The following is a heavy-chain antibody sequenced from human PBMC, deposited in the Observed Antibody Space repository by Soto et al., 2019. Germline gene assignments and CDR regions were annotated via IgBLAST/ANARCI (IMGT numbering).Heavy chain of an antibody. V-gene: IGHV4-59*12. D-gene: IGHD3-22*01. CDR3: ARSPDSSGYYPRRYYYGMDV. J-gene: IGHJ6*02. CDR2: VYYSGST. CDR1: GGSLSSYY. Sequence: PSETLSLTCTVSGGSLSSYYWTWIRQPPGKGLEWIGNVYYSGSTNYNPSLKSRVTISVDTSKNQFSLKLSSVTAADTAVYYCARSPDSSGYYPRRYYYGMDVWGQGTTVTVSS.